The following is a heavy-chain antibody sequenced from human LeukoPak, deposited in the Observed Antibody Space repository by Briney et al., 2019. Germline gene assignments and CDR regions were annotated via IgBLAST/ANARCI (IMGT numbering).Heavy chain of an antibody. V-gene: IGHV4-4*09. CDR1: GGSISSYY. CDR2: IYTSGST. CDR3: ARLAYSGSYNYYYYMDV. D-gene: IGHD1-26*01. J-gene: IGHJ6*03. Sequence: SETLSLTCTVSGGSISSYYWSWIRQPPGKGLEWSGYIYTSGSTNYNPSLKSRVTISVDTSKNQFSLKLSSVTAADTAVYYCARLAYSGSYNYYYYMDVWGKGTTLTVSS.